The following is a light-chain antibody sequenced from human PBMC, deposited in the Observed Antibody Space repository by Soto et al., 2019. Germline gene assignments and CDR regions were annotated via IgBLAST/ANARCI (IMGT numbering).Light chain of an antibody. Sequence: QSVLTQPASVSGSPGQSITISCTGTSSDVGSYNLVSWYQQHPGKAPKLMIYEVSKRPSGVPNRFSGSKSGNTASLTISGLQAEDEADYYCCSYAGSSTLYVFGTGTKLTVL. CDR2: EVS. CDR3: CSYAGSSTLYV. J-gene: IGLJ1*01. CDR1: SSDVGSYNL. V-gene: IGLV2-23*02.